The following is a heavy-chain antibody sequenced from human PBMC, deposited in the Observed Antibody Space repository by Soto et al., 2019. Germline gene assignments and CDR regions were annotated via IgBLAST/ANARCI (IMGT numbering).Heavy chain of an antibody. CDR2: IDPSGGST. V-gene: IGHV1-46*03. CDR3: ARDLTGGPTYYDFWSGYSPVDY. J-gene: IGHJ4*02. CDR1: GYNFASYD. Sequence: AAVKVSCEASGYNFASYDMHWGRQAPGQGVEWMGIIDPSGGSTSYAQKFQGSVSMTRDTSTSTVYMDLSSLRSEDTAVYYCARDLTGGPTYYDFWSGYSPVDYWGPGTLVTVSS. D-gene: IGHD3-3*01.